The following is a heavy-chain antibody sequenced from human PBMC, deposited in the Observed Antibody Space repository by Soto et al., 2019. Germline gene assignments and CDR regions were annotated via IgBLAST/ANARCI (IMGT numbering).Heavy chain of an antibody. V-gene: IGHV5-51*01. Sequence: GESLKISCKGSGYSFTSYWIGWVLQIPWKGLEWMGIIYPGDSDTRYSPSFQGQVTISADKSISTAYLQWSSLKASDTAMYYCARLSGVVTYEDDYWGQGTLVTVSS. D-gene: IGHD3-3*01. CDR2: IYPGDSDT. CDR3: ARLSGVVTYEDDY. J-gene: IGHJ4*02. CDR1: GYSFTSYW.